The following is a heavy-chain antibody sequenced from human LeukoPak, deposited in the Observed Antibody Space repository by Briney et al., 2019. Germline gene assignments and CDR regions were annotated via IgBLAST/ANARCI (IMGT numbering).Heavy chain of an antibody. Sequence: GGSLRLSCAASGFTFNSYAMSWVRQAPGKGLEWVSSISSITSSYIHYADSVKGRFTISRDNVKNSLYLQMNSLKAEDTAVYYCARLGESTTDFDYWGQGTLVTVSS. CDR3: ARLGESTTDFDY. D-gene: IGHD1-14*01. CDR2: ISSITSSYI. J-gene: IGHJ4*02. CDR1: GFTFNSYA. V-gene: IGHV3-21*01.